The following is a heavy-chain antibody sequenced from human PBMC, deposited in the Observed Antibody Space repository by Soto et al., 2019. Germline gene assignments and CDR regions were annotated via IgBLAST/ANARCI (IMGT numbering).Heavy chain of an antibody. CDR1: GYTFASYA. J-gene: IGHJ4*02. CDR2: NSAYNGNT. V-gene: IGHV1-18*01. Sequence: QVQLVQSGAEVKKPVASVKVSCKASGYTFASYAISWMRQAPGQGLEWMGWNSAYNGNTNYAQKLQGRVTMTTYTSTSTAYRELRSVRSDDTAVYYCARAPPPPDYWGQGTLVTVSS. CDR3: ARAPPPPDY.